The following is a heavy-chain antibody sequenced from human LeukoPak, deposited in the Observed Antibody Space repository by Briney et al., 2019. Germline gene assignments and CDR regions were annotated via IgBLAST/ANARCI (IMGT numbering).Heavy chain of an antibody. CDR1: GFTVSNNY. CDR2: IYSGGGT. V-gene: IGHV3-53*01. D-gene: IGHD1-14*01. J-gene: IGHJ4*02. CDR3: ARHNNGPAF. Sequence: GGSLRLSCAASGFTVSNNYMSWVRQAPGKGLEWVSVIYSGGGTFYSDSVKGRFTISRDYSKNTLYLQMSSLRADDTAVYYCARHNNGPAFWGQGTLVTVSS.